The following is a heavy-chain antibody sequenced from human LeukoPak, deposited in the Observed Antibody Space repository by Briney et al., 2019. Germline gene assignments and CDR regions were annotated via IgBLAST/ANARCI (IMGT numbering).Heavy chain of an antibody. CDR1: GGSISSSSHY. Sequence: ASETLSLTCIVSGGSISSSSHYWGWIRQPPGKGLEWIGSIYYSGSTYYSPSLKSQVTISVDTSKNQFSLKLRSVTAADTAVYHCARHWAYCSGGTCYSFDDWGQGTLVTVSS. J-gene: IGHJ4*02. D-gene: IGHD2-15*01. CDR2: IYYSGST. CDR3: ARHWAYCSGGTCYSFDD. V-gene: IGHV4-39*01.